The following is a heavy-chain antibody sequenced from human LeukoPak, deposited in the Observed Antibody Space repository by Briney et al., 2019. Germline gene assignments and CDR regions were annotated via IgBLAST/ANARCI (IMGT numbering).Heavy chain of an antibody. V-gene: IGHV1-2*02. CDR1: GYTFTGYY. CDR2: INPNNGGT. Sequence: ASVKVSCKASGYTFTGYYMHWVRQAPGQGLEWMGWINPNNGGTNYAQKFQGRVTMTRDTSISTAYMELSRLRSDDTAVYYCARESDRELLLAWGQGTLVTVSS. CDR3: ARESDRELLLA. J-gene: IGHJ4*02. D-gene: IGHD1-26*01.